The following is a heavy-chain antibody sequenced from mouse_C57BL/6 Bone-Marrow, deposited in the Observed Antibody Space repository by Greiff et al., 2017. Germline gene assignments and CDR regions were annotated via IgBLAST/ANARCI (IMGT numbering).Heavy chain of an antibody. CDR2: ISYDGSN. J-gene: IGHJ4*01. Sequence: EVQLQESGPGLVKPSQSLSLTCSVTGYSITSGYYWNWIRQFPGNKLEWMGYISYDGSNNYNPSLKNRISITRDTSKNQFFLKLNSVTTEDTATYYCARGHTYYAMDYWGQGTSVTVSS. CDR1: GYSITSGYY. CDR3: ARGHTYYAMDY. D-gene: IGHD5-1-1*01. V-gene: IGHV3-6*01.